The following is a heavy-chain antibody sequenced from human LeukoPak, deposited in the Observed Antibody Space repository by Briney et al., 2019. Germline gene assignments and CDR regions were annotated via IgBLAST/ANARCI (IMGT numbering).Heavy chain of an antibody. CDR3: ARVSGELRPGFCSY. Sequence: SETLSLTCTVSGGSISSGSYYWSWIRQPAGKGLEWIGRIYTSGSTNYNPSLKSRVTISVDTSKNQFSLKLSSVTAADTAVYYCARVSGELRPGFCSYWGQGTLVTVSS. CDR1: GGSISSGSYY. D-gene: IGHD2-15*01. J-gene: IGHJ4*02. V-gene: IGHV4-61*02. CDR2: IYTSGST.